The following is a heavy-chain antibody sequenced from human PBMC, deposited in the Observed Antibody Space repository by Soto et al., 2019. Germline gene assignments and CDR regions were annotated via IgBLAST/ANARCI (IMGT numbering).Heavy chain of an antibody. CDR2: ISPNTGGT. J-gene: IGHJ4*02. CDR3: GRGRSGELVVFY. D-gene: IGHD1-7*01. V-gene: IGHV1-2*02. CDR1: GYIFTGYY. Sequence: ASVKVSCKASGYIFTGYYIHWVRQAPGQGREWMGEISPNTGGTKYAQKFQGRVTMTRDTYITTVYMELSNLSPDDTAVYYCGRGRSGELVVFYWGQGTPVTVSS.